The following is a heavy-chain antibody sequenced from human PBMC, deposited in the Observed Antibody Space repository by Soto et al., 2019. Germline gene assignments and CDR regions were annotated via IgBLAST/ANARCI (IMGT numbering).Heavy chain of an antibody. CDR2: ISGSGGST. CDR3: AKDGRDGDYAYYYYYYMDV. V-gene: IGHV3-23*01. Sequence: GGSLRLSCAASGFTFSSYAMSWVRQAPGKGLEWVSAISGSGGSTYYADSVKGRFTISRDNSKNTLYLQMNSLRAEDTAVYYCAKDGRDGDYAYYYYYYMDVWGKGTTVTVSS. D-gene: IGHD4-17*01. J-gene: IGHJ6*03. CDR1: GFTFSSYA.